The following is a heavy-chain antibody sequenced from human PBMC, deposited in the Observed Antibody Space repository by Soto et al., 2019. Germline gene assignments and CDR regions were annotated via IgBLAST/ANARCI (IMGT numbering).Heavy chain of an antibody. J-gene: IGHJ3*02. CDR1: GFTFSSYS. D-gene: IGHD2-15*01. CDR2: ISSSSSYI. Sequence: EVQLVESGGGLVKPGGSLRLSCAASGFTFSSYSMNWVRQAPGKGLEWVSSISSSSSYIYYADSVKGRFTISRDNAKNSLYLQMNSLRAEDTAVYYCARGRGVVVVAVKYGDYVLDAFDIWGQGTMVTVSS. V-gene: IGHV3-21*01. CDR3: ARGRGVVVVAVKYGDYVLDAFDI.